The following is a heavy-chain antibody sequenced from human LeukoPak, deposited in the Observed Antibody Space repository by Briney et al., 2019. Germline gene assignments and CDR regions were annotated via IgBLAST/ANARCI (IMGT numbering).Heavy chain of an antibody. CDR2: ISSSGSTI. CDR3: ARVGEMATMVFDY. J-gene: IGHJ4*02. Sequence: GGSLRLSCAVSGITLSNYGMTWVRQAPGKGLEGVSYISSSGSTIYYADSVKGRFTISRDNAKNSLYLQMNSLRAEDTAVYYCARVGEMATMVFDYWGQGTLVTVSS. CDR1: GITLSNYG. V-gene: IGHV3-48*04. D-gene: IGHD5-24*01.